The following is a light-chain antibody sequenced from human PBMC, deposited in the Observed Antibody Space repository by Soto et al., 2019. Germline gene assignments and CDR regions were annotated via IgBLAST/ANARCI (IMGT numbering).Light chain of an antibody. CDR3: SSYSSSSTLV. CDR1: SSDVGGYKY. V-gene: IGLV2-14*01. J-gene: IGLJ1*01. CDR2: EVS. Sequence: QSALTQPASVSGSPGQSITIACTGTSSDVGGYKYVSWYQQHPGKAPKLMIYEVSNRPSGVSNRFSGSKSGNTASLTISGIQAEDEADYYCSSYSSSSTLVFXTGTKVTVL.